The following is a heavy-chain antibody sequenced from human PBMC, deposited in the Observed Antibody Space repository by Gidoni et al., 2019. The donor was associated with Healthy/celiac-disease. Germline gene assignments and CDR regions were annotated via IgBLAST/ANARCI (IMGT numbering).Heavy chain of an antibody. CDR2: ISGSGGST. J-gene: IGHJ4*02. Sequence: EVQLLESGGNLAQPGGSLRLSCAASGFTFSSYAMSWVRQAPGKGLEWVSAISGSGGSTYYADSVKGRFTISSDNSKNTLYLQMNSLRAEDTAMYYCAKVRDGYTYFDYWGQGTLVTVSS. CDR1: GFTFSSYA. CDR3: AKVRDGYTYFDY. V-gene: IGHV3-23*01. D-gene: IGHD5-12*01.